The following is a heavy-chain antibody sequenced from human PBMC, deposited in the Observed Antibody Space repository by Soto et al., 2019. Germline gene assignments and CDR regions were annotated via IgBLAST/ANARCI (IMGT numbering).Heavy chain of an antibody. CDR2: INNDGGTE. Sequence: EVQLVESGGISVQPGGSLRLSCAASGFTLSNYGMHWVRQAPGKGLVWVSLINNDGGTETYADYVKGRFTISRDNAKNTLYIQMNSLRDEDTPVYSGVRLRGGDGYTFGYWGEGTLVTVSS. CDR3: VRLRGGDGYTFGY. CDR1: GFTLSNYG. D-gene: IGHD3-16*01. J-gene: IGHJ4*02. V-gene: IGHV3-74*01.